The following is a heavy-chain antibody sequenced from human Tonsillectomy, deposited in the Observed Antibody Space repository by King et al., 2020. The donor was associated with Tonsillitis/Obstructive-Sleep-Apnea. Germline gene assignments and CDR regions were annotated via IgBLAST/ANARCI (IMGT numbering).Heavy chain of an antibody. CDR1: GYTFTGYY. CDR2: VNPESGGT. CDR3: ARDPPTTVTTGDY. Sequence: QLVQSGAEVKKPGASVKVSCQASGYTFTGYYMHWVRQAPGQGLEWMGWVNPESGGTNYAQKFQGRLTMTRDTSISTAYMELSRLRPDDTAVYYCARDPPTTVTTGDYWGQGTLVTVSS. V-gene: IGHV1-2*02. D-gene: IGHD4-17*01. J-gene: IGHJ4*02.